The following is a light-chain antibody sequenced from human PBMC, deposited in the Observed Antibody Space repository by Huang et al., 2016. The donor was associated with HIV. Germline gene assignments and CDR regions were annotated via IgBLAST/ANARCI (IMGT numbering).Light chain of an antibody. J-gene: IGKJ3*01. V-gene: IGKV3-15*01. Sequence: EIVMTQSPGTLSVSPGERATLSCRASQSFRSNLAWYQQKPGQAPRLLIYDASTRATGVPARFSGSGSGTQFTLSISSLQSEDFAVYYCQQYDNWPPFTFGPGTKVDIK. CDR3: QQYDNWPPFT. CDR1: QSFRSN. CDR2: DAS.